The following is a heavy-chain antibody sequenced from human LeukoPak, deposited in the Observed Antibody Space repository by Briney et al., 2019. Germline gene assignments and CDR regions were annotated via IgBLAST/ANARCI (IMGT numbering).Heavy chain of an antibody. D-gene: IGHD3-10*01. CDR1: AFTFSSYA. CDR3: ASRVSALGVFDI. J-gene: IGHJ3*02. Sequence: PGGSLRLSCAASAFTFSSYAMSWVRQAPGKGLEWVSTISGSGGSTYYADSVKGRFTISRDNSKNTLYLQMNSLRAEDTAVYYCASRVSALGVFDIWGQGTMVTVSS. CDR2: ISGSGGST. V-gene: IGHV3-23*01.